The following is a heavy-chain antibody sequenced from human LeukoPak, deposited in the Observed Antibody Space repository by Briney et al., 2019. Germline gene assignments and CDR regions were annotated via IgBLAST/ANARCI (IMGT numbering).Heavy chain of an antibody. CDR3: AKAGDEEGGFDP. CDR2: ISYDGSNK. J-gene: IGHJ5*02. Sequence: GGSLRLSCAASGFTFSSYAMHWVRQAPGKGLEWVAVISYDGSNKYYADSVKGRFTISRDNSKNTLYLQMNSLRAEDTAVYYCAKAGDEEGGFDPWGQGTLVTVSS. D-gene: IGHD1-14*01. CDR1: GFTFSSYA. V-gene: IGHV3-30*18.